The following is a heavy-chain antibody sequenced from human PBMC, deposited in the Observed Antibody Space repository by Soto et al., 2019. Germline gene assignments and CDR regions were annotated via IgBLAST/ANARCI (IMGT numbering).Heavy chain of an antibody. D-gene: IGHD2-2*01. J-gene: IGHJ6*02. CDR1: GYSYTHYW. Sequence: PGESLKIFCKGSGYSYTHYWIGWVRQMPGTGLEWMGIIYPGDYETRYSPSFQGQVTISVDKSISTAYLQWSSLKASDTAMYYCARQLLGFCSSTNGLDYYYYGMDVWGQGTTVTVSS. V-gene: IGHV5-51*01. CDR3: ARQLLGFCSSTNGLDYYYYGMDV. CDR2: IYPGDYET.